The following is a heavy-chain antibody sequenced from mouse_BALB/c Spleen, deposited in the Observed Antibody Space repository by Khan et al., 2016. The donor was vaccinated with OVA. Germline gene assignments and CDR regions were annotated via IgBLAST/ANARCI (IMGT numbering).Heavy chain of an antibody. CDR2: IWGDGST. V-gene: IGHV2-3*01. D-gene: IGHD2-3*01. CDR1: GFSLNSYG. J-gene: IGHJ4*01. Sequence: QVQLKESGPGLVAPSQILSITCTVSGFSLNSYGVNWVRQPPGKGLEWLGVIWGDGSTNYHSALISRLSISKDNSKSQVFLKLNSLQTDDTATAYCARGGDGSTDAMDYWGQGTSVTVSA. CDR3: ARGGDGSTDAMDY.